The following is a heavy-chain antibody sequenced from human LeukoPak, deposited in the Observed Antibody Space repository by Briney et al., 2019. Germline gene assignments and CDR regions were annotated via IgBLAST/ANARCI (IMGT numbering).Heavy chain of an antibody. CDR3: ARDPPSTSNYYDSSGPKEVWFDP. D-gene: IGHD3-22*01. CDR2: MNPNSGNT. CDR1: GYTFTSYD. V-gene: IGHV1-8*01. J-gene: IGHJ5*02. Sequence: ASVKVSCKASGYTFTSYDINWVRQATGQGLEWMGWMNPNSGNTGYAQKFQGRVTITADKSTSTAYMELSSLRSEDTAVYYCARDPPSTSNYYDSSGPKEVWFDPWGQGTLVTVSS.